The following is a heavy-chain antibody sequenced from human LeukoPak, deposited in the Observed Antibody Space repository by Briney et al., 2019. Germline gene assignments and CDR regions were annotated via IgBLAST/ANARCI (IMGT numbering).Heavy chain of an antibody. D-gene: IGHD6-6*01. J-gene: IGHJ4*02. V-gene: IGHV3-48*01. Sequence: PGGSLRLSCAASGFTSSTCSMNWVRQAPGKGLEWVSFISSSGSTIFYADSVKGRFTISRDNAKNSLYLQMNSLRAEDTAVYYCARDDSASSYFDCWGQGTLVTVSS. CDR1: GFTSSTCS. CDR3: ARDDSASSYFDC. CDR2: ISSSGSTI.